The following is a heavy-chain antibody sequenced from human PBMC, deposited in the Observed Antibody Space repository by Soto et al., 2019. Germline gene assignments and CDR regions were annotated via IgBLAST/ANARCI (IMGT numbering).Heavy chain of an antibody. CDR1: GFTFSSYG. CDR3: ARGPYSSSGQIGGVYYYYYYGMDV. CDR2: IWYDGSNK. D-gene: IGHD6-6*01. J-gene: IGHJ6*02. Sequence: GGSLRLSCAASGFTFSSYGMHWVRQAPGKGLEWVAVIWYDGSNKYYADSVKGRFTISRDNSKNTLYLQMNSLRAEDTAVYYCARGPYSSSGQIGGVYYYYYYGMDVWGQGTTVTVSS. V-gene: IGHV3-33*01.